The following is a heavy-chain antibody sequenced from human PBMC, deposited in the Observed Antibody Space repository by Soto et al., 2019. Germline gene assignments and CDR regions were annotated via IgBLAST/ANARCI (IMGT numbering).Heavy chain of an antibody. CDR3: ARDCHSNSYYFDY. J-gene: IGHJ4*02. CDR1: GGRFRSYA. CDR2: IIPSGGTT. Sequence: GTSVKLSCEACGGRFRSYAISWVRQAPGQGLEWMGIIIPSGGTTSYAQKFQGRVTMTRDKSTSTAYMELSSLRSEDTAVYYCARDCHSNSYYFDYWGQGTLVTVSS. V-gene: IGHV1-46*03. D-gene: IGHD4-4*01.